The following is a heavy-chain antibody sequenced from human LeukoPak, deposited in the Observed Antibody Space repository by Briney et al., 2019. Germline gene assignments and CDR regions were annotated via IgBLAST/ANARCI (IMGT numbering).Heavy chain of an antibody. J-gene: IGHJ4*02. CDR1: GFTFSSYE. V-gene: IGHV3-48*03. Sequence: GGSLRLSCAASGFTFSSYEMNWVRQAPGKGLEWVSYISSSGSTIYYADSVKGRFTISRDNAKNSLYLQMNSLRAEDTAVYYCARGAIYGSGSYHIDYWGQGTLVTVSS. CDR2: ISSSGSTI. CDR3: ARGAIYGSGSYHIDY. D-gene: IGHD3-10*01.